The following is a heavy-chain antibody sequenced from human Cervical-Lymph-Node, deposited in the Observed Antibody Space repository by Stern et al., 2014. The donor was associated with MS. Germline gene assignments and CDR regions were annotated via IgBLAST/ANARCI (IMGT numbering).Heavy chain of an antibody. CDR3: ARERGNWSGYDY. D-gene: IGHD3-3*01. CDR1: GFTVSSNY. V-gene: IGHV3-66*01. J-gene: IGHJ4*02. CDR2: IYSGGST. Sequence: EVQLVESGGGLVQPGGSLRLFCAASGFTVSSNYMTWVRQAPGKGLEWVSVIYSGGSTYYTDSVKGRFTLSRDNSKNTLYLQMNDLRVADSAVYYCARERGNWSGYDYWGQGTLVTVSS.